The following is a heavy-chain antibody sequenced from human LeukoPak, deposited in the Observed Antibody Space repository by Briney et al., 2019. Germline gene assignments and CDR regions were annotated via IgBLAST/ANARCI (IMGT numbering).Heavy chain of an antibody. Sequence: TGGSLRLSCAASGFTFSSYWMTWVRQAPGKGLEWVANIKHNGDELNYVDSVEDRFTISRDNAKNSLYLHMTSLRAEDTAVYYCARVRRNQYSLRAAGAFDIWGQGTRVTVSS. CDR3: ARVRRNQYSLRAAGAFDI. D-gene: IGHD2-21*01. V-gene: IGHV3-7*01. CDR2: IKHNGDEL. CDR1: GFTFSSYW. J-gene: IGHJ3*02.